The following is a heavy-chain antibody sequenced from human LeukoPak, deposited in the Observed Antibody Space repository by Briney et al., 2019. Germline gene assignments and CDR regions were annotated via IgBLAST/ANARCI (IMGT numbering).Heavy chain of an antibody. J-gene: IGHJ5*02. CDR1: GFTFSSYA. CDR3: ATVRDNWFDP. V-gene: IGHV3-21*01. CDR2: ISSSSSYI. Sequence: GGSPRLSCAASGFTFSSYAMSWVRQAPGKGLEWVSSISSSSSYIYYADSVKGRFTISRDNAKNSLYLQMNSLRAEDTAVYYCATVRDNWFDPWGQGTLVTVSS. D-gene: IGHD3-10*01.